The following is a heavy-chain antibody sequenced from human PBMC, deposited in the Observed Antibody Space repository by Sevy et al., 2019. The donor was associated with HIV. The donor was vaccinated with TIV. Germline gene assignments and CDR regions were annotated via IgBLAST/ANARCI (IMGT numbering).Heavy chain of an antibody. CDR3: AGIDTIFGATGMDY. J-gene: IGHJ4*02. CDR2: IHHSGST. V-gene: IGHV4-38-2*01. D-gene: IGHD3-3*01. Sequence: SETLSLTCAVSGYSISSGYYWGWIRQPPGKGLEWIGSIHHSGSTYYNPSLKSRVTISVDTSKNQFSLNLSSVTAADAAEYHCAGIDTIFGATGMDYWGQGTLVTVSS. CDR1: GYSISSGYY.